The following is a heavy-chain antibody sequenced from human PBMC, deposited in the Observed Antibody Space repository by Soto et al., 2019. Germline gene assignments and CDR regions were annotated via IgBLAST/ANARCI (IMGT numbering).Heavy chain of an antibody. D-gene: IGHD2-2*01. CDR3: ARERHYCSSTSCYYSWFDP. Sequence: PSETLSLTCAVYGGSFSGYYWSWIRQPPGKGLEWIGEINHSGSTNYNPSLKSRVTISVDTSKNQFSLKLSSVTAADTAVYYCARERHYCSSTSCYYSWFDPWGQGTLVTVSS. CDR2: INHSGST. V-gene: IGHV4-34*01. J-gene: IGHJ5*02. CDR1: GGSFSGYY.